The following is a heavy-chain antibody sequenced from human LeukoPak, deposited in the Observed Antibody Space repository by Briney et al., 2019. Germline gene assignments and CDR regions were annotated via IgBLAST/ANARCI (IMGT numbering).Heavy chain of an antibody. CDR2: ISYDGSNK. J-gene: IGHJ4*02. V-gene: IGHV3-30-3*01. D-gene: IGHD3-22*01. CDR1: GFTFSSYA. CDR3: AKGPYYYDSTYFDY. Sequence: GGSLRLSCAASGFTFSSYAMHWVRQAPGKGLEWMAVISYDGSNKYYADSVKGRFTISRDNSKNTLYLQMNSLRAEDTAVYYCAKGPYYYDSTYFDYWGQGTLVTVSS.